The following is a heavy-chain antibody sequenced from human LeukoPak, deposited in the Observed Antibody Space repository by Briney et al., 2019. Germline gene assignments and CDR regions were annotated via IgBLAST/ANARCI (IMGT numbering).Heavy chain of an antibody. CDR1: GGSISSSSYY. V-gene: IGHV4-39*07. Sequence: SETLSLTCTVSGGSISSSSYYWGWIRQPPGKGLEWIGSIYYSGSTYYNPSLKSRVTISVDTSKNQFSLKLSSVTAADTAVYYCARVDGYTQWLQGGYFDYWGQGTLVTVSS. D-gene: IGHD5-24*01. CDR2: IYYSGST. J-gene: IGHJ4*02. CDR3: ARVDGYTQWLQGGYFDY.